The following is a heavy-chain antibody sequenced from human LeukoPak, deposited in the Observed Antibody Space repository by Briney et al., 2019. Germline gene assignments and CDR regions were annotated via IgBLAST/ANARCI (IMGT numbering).Heavy chain of an antibody. V-gene: IGHV4-59*12. D-gene: IGHD4-17*01. CDR2: IYHSGST. Sequence: SETLSLTCTVSGGSISSYYWSWIRQPPGKGLEWIGYIYHSGSTYYNPSLKSRVTISVDRSKNQFSLKLSSVTAADTAVYYCARQDYGDYPIDYWGQGTLVTVSS. J-gene: IGHJ4*02. CDR3: ARQDYGDYPIDY. CDR1: GGSISSYY.